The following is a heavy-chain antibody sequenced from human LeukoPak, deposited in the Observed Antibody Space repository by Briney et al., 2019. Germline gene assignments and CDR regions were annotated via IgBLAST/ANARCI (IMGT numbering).Heavy chain of an antibody. J-gene: IGHJ5*02. CDR1: GYTFRNYG. CDR3: ARGTGYSSGWSTNNWFDP. V-gene: IGHV1-8*03. Sequence: ASVKVSCKASGYTFRNYGINWVRQATGQGLEWMGWMNPNSGNTGYAQKFQGRVTITRNTPVSTAYMELSSLRSEDTAVYYCARGTGYSSGWSTNNWFDPWGQGTLVTVSS. CDR2: MNPNSGNT. D-gene: IGHD6-19*01.